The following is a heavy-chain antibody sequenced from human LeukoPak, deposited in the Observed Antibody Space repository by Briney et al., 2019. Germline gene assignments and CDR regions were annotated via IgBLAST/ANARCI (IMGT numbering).Heavy chain of an antibody. Sequence: SETLSLTCAVYGGSFSGYYWSWIRQPPGKGLEWIGEINHSGSTNYNPSLKSRVTISVDTSKNQFSLKLSSVTAADTAVYYCARGHRHWFDPWGQGTLVTVPS. V-gene: IGHV4-34*01. CDR1: GGSFSGYY. J-gene: IGHJ5*02. CDR2: INHSGST. CDR3: ARGHRHWFDP.